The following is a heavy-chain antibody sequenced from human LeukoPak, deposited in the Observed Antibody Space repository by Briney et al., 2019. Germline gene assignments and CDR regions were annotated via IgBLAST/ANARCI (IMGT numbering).Heavy chain of an antibody. CDR1: GFTFSSYA. Sequence: GGSLRLSCAASGFTFSSYAMHWVRQAPGKGLEWVAVISYDGSNKYYADSVKGRFTISRDNSKNTLYLHMNSLRAEDTAVYYCAKTIAVAGTGFDYWGQGTLVTVSS. V-gene: IGHV3-30*04. CDR2: ISYDGSNK. CDR3: AKTIAVAGTGFDY. J-gene: IGHJ4*02. D-gene: IGHD6-19*01.